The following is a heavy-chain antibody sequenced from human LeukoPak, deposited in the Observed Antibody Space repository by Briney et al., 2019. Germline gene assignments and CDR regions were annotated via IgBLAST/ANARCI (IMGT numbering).Heavy chain of an antibody. Sequence: SETLSLTCTVSGGSISSGDYYWSWIRQPPGKGLEWIGYIYYSGSTYYNPSLKSRVTISVDASKDQFSLRLSSVTAADTAVYYCARDSAYCSSTSCYAPDYWGQGTLVTVSS. D-gene: IGHD2-2*01. CDR3: ARDSAYCSSTSCYAPDY. J-gene: IGHJ4*02. CDR2: IYYSGST. V-gene: IGHV4-30-4*01. CDR1: GGSISSGDYY.